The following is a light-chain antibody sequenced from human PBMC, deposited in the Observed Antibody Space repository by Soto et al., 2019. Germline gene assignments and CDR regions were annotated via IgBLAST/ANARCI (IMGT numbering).Light chain of an antibody. CDR1: SSDVGGYHY. CDR2: DVS. J-gene: IGLJ1*01. Sequence: QFALTQPASVSGSPGQSITISCTGTSSDVGGYHYVSWYQQHPGKAPKLMIYDVSNRPSGVSNRFSGFKSVNTASLTISGLQAEDEADYYCSSYTSSSTLYVFGTGTKLTVL. CDR3: SSYTSSSTLYV. V-gene: IGLV2-14*03.